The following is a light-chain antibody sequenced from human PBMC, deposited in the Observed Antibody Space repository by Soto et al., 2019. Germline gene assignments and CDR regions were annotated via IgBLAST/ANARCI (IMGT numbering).Light chain of an antibody. CDR1: QSISSW. Sequence: DTQMTHSPSKQRRSVEDSISRSWPASQSISSWLAWYQQKPGKAPKLLIYDASSLESGVPSRFSGSGSGTEFTLTCSSLQPGDFATYYCQHYNRYPWTFGQGTKVDIK. CDR2: DAS. CDR3: QHYNRYPWT. J-gene: IGKJ1*01. V-gene: IGKV1-5*01.